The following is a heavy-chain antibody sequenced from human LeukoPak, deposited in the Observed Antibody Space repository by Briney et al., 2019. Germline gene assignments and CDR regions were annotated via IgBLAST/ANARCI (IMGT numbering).Heavy chain of an antibody. D-gene: IGHD4-17*01. Sequence: SETLSLTCTVSGGSISSSTYCWGWIRQPPGKGLEWIGSFYCSGSTYYNPSLKSRVTISVDTSKNQFSLKLSSVTAADTAVYYGARLRSPVTILYYFDYWGQGTLVTVSS. CDR3: ARLRSPVTILYYFDY. CDR2: FYCSGST. V-gene: IGHV4-39*01. J-gene: IGHJ4*02. CDR1: GGSISSSTYC.